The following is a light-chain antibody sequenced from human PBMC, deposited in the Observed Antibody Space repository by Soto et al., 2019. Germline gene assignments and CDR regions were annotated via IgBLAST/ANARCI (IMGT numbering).Light chain of an antibody. CDR2: KAS. CDR1: QTISSW. V-gene: IGKV1-5*03. J-gene: IGKJ1*01. Sequence: DIQMTQSPSTLSGSVGDRVTITCRASQTISSWLAWYQQKPGKAPKLLIYKASTLKSGVPSRFSGSGSGTGFTLTISSLQPDDFAVYYCQQDYNLPRWTFGQGTKVDIK. CDR3: QQDYNLPRWT.